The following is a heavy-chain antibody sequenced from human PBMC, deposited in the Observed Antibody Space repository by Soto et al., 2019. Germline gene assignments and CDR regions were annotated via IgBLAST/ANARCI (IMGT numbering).Heavy chain of an antibody. CDR2: ISFDGSNK. V-gene: IGHV3-30*03. Sequence: QVQLVESGGGVVQPGRSLRLSCAASGFTFSSYGMHWVRQAPGKGLEWVAVISFDGSNKYYADSVKGRFTISRDNSKNTLYLQMNSLRAADTAVYYCARGRGGGNSDHFDYWGQGTLVTVSS. CDR1: GFTFSSYG. CDR3: ARGRGGGNSDHFDY. J-gene: IGHJ4*02. D-gene: IGHD2-21*02.